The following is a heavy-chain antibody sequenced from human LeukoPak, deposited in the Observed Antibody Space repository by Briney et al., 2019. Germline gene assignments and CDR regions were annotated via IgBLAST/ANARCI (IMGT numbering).Heavy chain of an antibody. J-gene: IGHJ3*02. CDR1: GGTFSSYA. Sequence: SVKVSCKASGGTFSSYAISWVRQAPGQGLEWMGRIIPILGIANYAQKFQGRVTITADKSTSTDYMELSSLRSEDTAVYYCARDPYFTIFGVVNVYDAFNSGGQGTMVTVSS. D-gene: IGHD3-3*01. CDR2: IIPILGIA. V-gene: IGHV1-69*04. CDR3: ARDPYFTIFGVVNVYDAFNS.